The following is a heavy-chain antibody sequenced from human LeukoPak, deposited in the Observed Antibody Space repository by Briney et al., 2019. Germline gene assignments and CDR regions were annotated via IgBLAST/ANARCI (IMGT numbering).Heavy chain of an antibody. CDR2: INHSGST. CDR1: GGSISSSSDY. CDR3: ARGRYSYGWNWFDP. V-gene: IGHV4-39*07. Sequence: SETLSLTCTVSGGSISSSSDYWSWIRQPPGKGLEWIGEINHSGSTNYNPSLKSRVTISVDTSKNQFSLKLSSVTAADTAVYYCARGRYSYGWNWFDPWGQGTLVTVSS. D-gene: IGHD5-18*01. J-gene: IGHJ5*02.